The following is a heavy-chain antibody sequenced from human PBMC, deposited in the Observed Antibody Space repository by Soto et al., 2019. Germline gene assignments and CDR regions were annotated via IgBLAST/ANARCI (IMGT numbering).Heavy chain of an antibody. D-gene: IGHD5-18*01. V-gene: IGHV1-18*01. CDR3: ARCIQGDYYYGMDV. CDR1: GYTFYSHS. CDR2: INADYGNT. Sequence: QAQLVQSGAEVRKPGASVKVSCTASGYTFYSHSISWVRQAPGQGLEWMGRINADYGNTQYAQKFRGRVTMTTDTSTTTVYMELTNLRSDDTAVYYCARCIQGDYYYGMDVWGQGTTVTVSS. J-gene: IGHJ6*02.